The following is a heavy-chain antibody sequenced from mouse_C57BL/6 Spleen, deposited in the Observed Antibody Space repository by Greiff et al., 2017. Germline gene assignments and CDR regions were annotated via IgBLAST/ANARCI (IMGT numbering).Heavy chain of an antibody. CDR3: ARRITTVGFAY. CDR1: GFTFSDYA. J-gene: IGHJ3*01. Sequence: EVQRVESGGGLVKPGGSLKLSCAASGFTFSDYAMHWVRQAPEKGLEWVAYVCSGSSTIYYADTVKGRFTISRDNAKNTVFLQMTSLRSEDTAMYYCARRITTVGFAYWGQGTLVTVSA. V-gene: IGHV5-17*01. CDR2: VCSGSSTI. D-gene: IGHD1-1*01.